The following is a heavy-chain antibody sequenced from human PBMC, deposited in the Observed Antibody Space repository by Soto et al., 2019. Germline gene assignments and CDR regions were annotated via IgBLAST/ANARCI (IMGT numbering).Heavy chain of an antibody. V-gene: IGHV3-23*01. CDR1: GFTFSSYA. D-gene: IGHD4-17*01. CDR2: ISGSGGST. J-gene: IGHJ5*02. Sequence: PGGSLRLSCAASGFTFSSYAMSWVRQAPGKGLEWVSAISGSGGSTYYADSVKGRLTISRDNSKNTLYLQMNSLRAEDTAVYYCAKDQYGDYVVPWWFSSLEPNWFDPWGQGTLVTVSS. CDR3: AKDQYGDYVVPWWFSSLEPNWFDP.